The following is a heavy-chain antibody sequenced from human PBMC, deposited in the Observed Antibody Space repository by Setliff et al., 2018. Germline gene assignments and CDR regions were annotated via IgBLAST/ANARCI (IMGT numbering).Heavy chain of an antibody. CDR1: GFTVNDNF. CDR2: IYTGGST. V-gene: IGHV3-53*01. CDR3: ARSENCFSTHCSPYDY. Sequence: GGSLRLSCVVSGFTVNDNFMTWVRQSPGRGLEWVSLIYTGGSTHYADSVKGRFTISRDNAKNSLYLQMNSLRAEDTATYYCARSENCFSTHCSPYDYWGQGTLVTVSS. J-gene: IGHJ4*02. D-gene: IGHD2-2*01.